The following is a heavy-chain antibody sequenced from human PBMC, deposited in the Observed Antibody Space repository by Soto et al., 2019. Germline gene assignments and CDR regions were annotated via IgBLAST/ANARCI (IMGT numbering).Heavy chain of an antibody. J-gene: IGHJ4*02. CDR3: AREITGYDSLTYFDY. CDR1: GFTFSTYT. D-gene: IGHD5-12*01. CDR2: ISSSSSYT. Sequence: GGSLRLSCAASGFTFSTYTMNWVRQAPGKGLEWVSSISSSSSYTYYADSVKGRFTISRDNAKNSLYLQMNSLRAEDTAVYYCAREITGYDSLTYFDYWGQGTLVTVSS. V-gene: IGHV3-21*01.